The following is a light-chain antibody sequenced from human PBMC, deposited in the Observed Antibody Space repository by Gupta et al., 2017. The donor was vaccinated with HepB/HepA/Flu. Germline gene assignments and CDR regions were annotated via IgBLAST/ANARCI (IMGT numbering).Light chain of an antibody. V-gene: IGKV1-39*01. CDR1: HNINSA. CDR3: HQSYDAPWT. Sequence: DIQMTQSPSSLSASVGDRVAITCRTSHNINSALNWYQQKPGKAPELLIYATSNLKSGVPSRFSGSGSGREFTLTISRLQPGDFATYCCHQSYDAPWTFGQGTKVEIK. CDR2: ATS. J-gene: IGKJ1*01.